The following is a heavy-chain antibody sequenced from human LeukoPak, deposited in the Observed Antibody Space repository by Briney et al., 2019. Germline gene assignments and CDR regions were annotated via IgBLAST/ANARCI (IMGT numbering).Heavy chain of an antibody. Sequence: AASVKVSCKASGYTFTGYYMHWVRQAPGQGLEWMGRINPNSGGTNYAQKFQGRVTMTRDTSISTAYMELSRLRSDDTAVYYCARDLMATDIVVVPAAMAPDYYYYMDVWGKGTTVTVSS. CDR1: GYTFTGYY. V-gene: IGHV1-2*06. D-gene: IGHD2-2*01. CDR3: ARDLMATDIVVVPAAMAPDYYYYMDV. CDR2: INPNSGGT. J-gene: IGHJ6*03.